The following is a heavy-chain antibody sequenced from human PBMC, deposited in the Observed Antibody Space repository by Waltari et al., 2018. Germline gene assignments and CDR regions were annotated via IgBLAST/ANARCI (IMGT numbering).Heavy chain of an antibody. J-gene: IGHJ1*01. CDR1: GFTFSNYA. Sequence: EVQLLESGGGLVQPGGSLRLSCAASGFTFSNYAMSWVRQAPGKGLEWVSAISGSGGSTYYADSVKGRFTISRDNSKNTLYLQMNSLRAEDTAVYYCAKFAYYDILTGSKYFQHWGQGTLVTVSS. V-gene: IGHV3-23*01. CDR3: AKFAYYDILTGSKYFQH. D-gene: IGHD3-9*01. CDR2: ISGSGGST.